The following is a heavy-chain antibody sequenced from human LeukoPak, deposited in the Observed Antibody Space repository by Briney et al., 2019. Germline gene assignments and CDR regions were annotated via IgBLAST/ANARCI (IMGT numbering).Heavy chain of an antibody. Sequence: GGSLRLSCVASGFIFSNTWMHWVRQAPGKGLVWIARINSDGSSATYVDSVEGRLTISRDNAKNTLYLEMNSLRVDDTAVYYCARGPQTADYWFDSWGQGTLVTVSS. CDR1: GFIFSNTW. CDR2: INSDGSSA. CDR3: ARGPQTADYWFDS. J-gene: IGHJ5*01. V-gene: IGHV3-74*03. D-gene: IGHD1-1*01.